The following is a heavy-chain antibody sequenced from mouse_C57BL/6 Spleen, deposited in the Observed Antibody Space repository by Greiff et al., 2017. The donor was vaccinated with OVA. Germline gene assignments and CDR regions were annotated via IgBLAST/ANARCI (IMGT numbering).Heavy chain of an antibody. CDR1: GYSITSGYY. V-gene: IGHV3-6*01. J-gene: IGHJ2*01. CDR3: ARAREYYFDY. CDR2: ISYDGSN. Sequence: EVKLVESGPGLVKPSQSLSLTCSVPGYSITSGYYWNWIRQFPGNKLEWMGYISYDGSNNYNPSLKNRIPITRYTSKNQFFLKLNSVSTEYTATYYCARAREYYFDYWGQGTTLTVSS.